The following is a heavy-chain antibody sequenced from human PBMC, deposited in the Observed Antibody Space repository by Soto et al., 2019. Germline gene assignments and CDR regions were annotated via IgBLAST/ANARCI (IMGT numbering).Heavy chain of an antibody. CDR1: GFTFSSYA. Sequence: EVQLLESGGGLVQPGGSLRLSCAASGFTFSSYALSWVRQAPGKGLDWVSAISGSGGNTYYADSVKGRFTISRDNSKNTVYLQVNSLRAEDTAVYYCAGYSSSSVAYYYYGMDVWGQGTTVTVSS. D-gene: IGHD6-6*01. V-gene: IGHV3-23*01. CDR2: ISGSGGNT. J-gene: IGHJ6*02. CDR3: AGYSSSSVAYYYYGMDV.